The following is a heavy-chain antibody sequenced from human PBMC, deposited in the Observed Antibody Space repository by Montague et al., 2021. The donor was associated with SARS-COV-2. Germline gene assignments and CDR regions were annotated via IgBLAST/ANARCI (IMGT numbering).Heavy chain of an antibody. CDR3: AVNSNYYYYYGMDV. D-gene: IGHD4-11*01. Sequence: SETLSLTCTVSGYSISSGYYWGWIRQPPGKGLEWIGSIYHSGSTYYNPSLKSRVTISVDTSKNQFSLKLISATAADTAVYYCAVNSNYYYYYGMDVWGQGTTVTVAS. V-gene: IGHV4-38-2*02. J-gene: IGHJ6*02. CDR1: GYSISSGYY. CDR2: IYHSGST.